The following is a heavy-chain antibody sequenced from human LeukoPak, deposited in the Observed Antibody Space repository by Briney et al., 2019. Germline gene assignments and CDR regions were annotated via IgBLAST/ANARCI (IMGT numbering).Heavy chain of an antibody. CDR3: ASRDPCSGGSCYGLGY. Sequence: AGGSLRLSCAASGFTFSSYAMSWVRQAPGRGLELVSAISGGGSSTYYADSVKGRFTISRDNSKNTLYLQMNSLRAEDTAVYYCASRDPCSGGSCYGLGYWGQGTLVTVSS. J-gene: IGHJ4*02. CDR2: ISGGGSST. V-gene: IGHV3-23*01. CDR1: GFTFSSYA. D-gene: IGHD2-15*01.